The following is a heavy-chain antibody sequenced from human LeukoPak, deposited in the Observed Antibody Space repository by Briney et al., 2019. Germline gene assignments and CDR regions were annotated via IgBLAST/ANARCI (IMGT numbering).Heavy chain of an antibody. CDR2: ISGGGRTT. D-gene: IGHD2-15*01. J-gene: IGHJ4*02. Sequence: GGSLRLSCAASGFTFSNHAMSWVRQAPGRGLQWVAVISGGGRTTEYEDFVKGRFTISRDNSKNTLSLQMNSLTVEDTAIYFCAKNVVVKRYIDFWGQGTLVTVSS. CDR1: GFTFSNHA. V-gene: IGHV3-23*01. CDR3: AKNVVVKRYIDF.